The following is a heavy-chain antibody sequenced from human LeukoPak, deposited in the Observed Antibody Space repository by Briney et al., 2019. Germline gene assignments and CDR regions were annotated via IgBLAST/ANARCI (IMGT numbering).Heavy chain of an antibody. CDR3: ARGPDPVSYHFDY. Sequence: PSETLSLTCTVSGGSISSYYWSWIRQPPGKGLEWIGYIYYSGSTNYNPSLKSRVTISVDTSKNQFSLKLSSVTAADTAVYYCARGPDPVSYHFDYRGQGTLVTVSS. CDR2: IYYSGST. D-gene: IGHD2-2*01. J-gene: IGHJ4*02. V-gene: IGHV4-59*01. CDR1: GGSISSYY.